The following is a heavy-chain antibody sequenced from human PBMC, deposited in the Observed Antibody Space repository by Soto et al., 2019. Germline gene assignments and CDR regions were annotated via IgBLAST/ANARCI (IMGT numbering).Heavy chain of an antibody. Sequence: QSQTLSLTCAVYGGSFSGYYWSWIRQPPGKGLEWIGEINHSGSTNYNPSLKSRVTISVDTSKNQFSLKLSSVTAADTAVYYCARVHYGGKPIDYWGQGTLVTVSS. CDR3: ARVHYGGKPIDY. CDR2: INHSGST. V-gene: IGHV4-34*01. D-gene: IGHD4-17*01. CDR1: GGSFSGYY. J-gene: IGHJ4*02.